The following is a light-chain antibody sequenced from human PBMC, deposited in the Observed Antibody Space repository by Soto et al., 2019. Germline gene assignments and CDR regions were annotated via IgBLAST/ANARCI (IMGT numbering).Light chain of an antibody. Sequence: QSVLTQPASVSGSPGQSITISCTGTGSGVCGYNYVSWYQQHPGKAPKLVIYDVTNRPSGVSNRFSGSKSGNTASLTISGLQAEDEADYYCTSYTRSRTYVFGTETKLTV. CDR1: GSGVCGYNY. J-gene: IGLJ1*01. V-gene: IGLV2-14*03. CDR3: TSYTRSRTYV. CDR2: DVT.